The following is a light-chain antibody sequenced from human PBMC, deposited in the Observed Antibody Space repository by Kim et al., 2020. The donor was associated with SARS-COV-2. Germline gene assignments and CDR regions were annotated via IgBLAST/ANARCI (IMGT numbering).Light chain of an antibody. Sequence: PGQSITISWTGTSNDVGAYNYVSWYQQHPGKAPKVLIYDVNNRPSGVSNRFSGSKSGDTASLTISGLQAEDETDYYCSSYSSRGYVFGTGTKVTVL. V-gene: IGLV2-14*03. J-gene: IGLJ1*01. CDR2: DVN. CDR1: SNDVGAYNY. CDR3: SSYSSRGYV.